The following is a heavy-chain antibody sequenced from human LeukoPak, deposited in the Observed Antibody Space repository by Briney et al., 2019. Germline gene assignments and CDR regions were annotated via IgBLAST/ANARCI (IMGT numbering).Heavy chain of an antibody. Sequence: SETLSLTCTVSGGSISSYYWSWIRQPPGKGLERIGYIYYSGSTNYNPSLKSRVTISVDTSKNQFSLKLSSVTAADTAVYHCASGQWLVRFDYWGQGTLVTVSS. D-gene: IGHD6-19*01. J-gene: IGHJ4*02. V-gene: IGHV4-59*01. CDR3: ASGQWLVRFDY. CDR2: IYYSGST. CDR1: GGSISSYY.